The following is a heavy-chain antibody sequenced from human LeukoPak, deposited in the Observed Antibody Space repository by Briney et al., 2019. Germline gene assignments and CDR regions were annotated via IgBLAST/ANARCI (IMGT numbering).Heavy chain of an antibody. J-gene: IGHJ6*02. CDR3: ARDLMIAVAGTYYYYGMDV. CDR2: IWYDGSNK. Sequence: GRSLRLSCAASGFTFSSYGMHWVRQAPGKGLEWVAVIWYDGSNKYYADSVKGRFTISRDNSKNTLYLQMNSLRAEDTAVYYCARDLMIAVAGTYYYYGMDVWGQGTTVTVSS. D-gene: IGHD6-19*01. V-gene: IGHV3-33*08. CDR1: GFTFSSYG.